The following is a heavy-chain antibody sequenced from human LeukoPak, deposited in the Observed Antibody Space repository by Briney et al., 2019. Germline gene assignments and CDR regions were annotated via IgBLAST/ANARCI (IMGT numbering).Heavy chain of an antibody. CDR3: AREDDWNYEDY. V-gene: IGHV3-7*01. CDR1: GFTFSSYG. D-gene: IGHD1-7*01. CDR2: IKQDGSEK. J-gene: IGHJ4*02. Sequence: GRSLRLSCAASGFTFSSYGMHWVRQAPGKGLEWVANIKQDGSEKYYVSSVKGRFTISRDNAKNSLYLQMNSLRAEDTAIYFCAREDDWNYEDYWGQGTLVTVSS.